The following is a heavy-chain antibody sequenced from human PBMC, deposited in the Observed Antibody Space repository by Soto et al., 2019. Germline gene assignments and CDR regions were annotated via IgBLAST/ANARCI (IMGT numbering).Heavy chain of an antibody. Sequence: PGESLKISCKGSWYSFTSYWIGWVRQRPGKGLEWMGIIYPGDSDTRYSPSFQGQVTISADKSISTAYLQWSSLKASDTAMYYCARAKGELIRDYSYYGMEVWGQGTTVTVSS. D-gene: IGHD1-26*01. CDR3: ARAKGELIRDYSYYGMEV. V-gene: IGHV5-51*01. J-gene: IGHJ6*02. CDR2: IYPGDSDT. CDR1: WYSFTSYW.